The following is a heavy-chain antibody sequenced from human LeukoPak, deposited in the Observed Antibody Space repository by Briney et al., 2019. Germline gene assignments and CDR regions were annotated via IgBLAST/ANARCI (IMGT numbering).Heavy chain of an antibody. V-gene: IGHV1-8*01. CDR3: ARAVTTIAPNWFDH. Sequence: GASVKVSCKASGYTFTSYDINWVRQATGQGRDWMGWMNPNSGNTGYAQKFQGRVTMTRNTSISTAYMELSSLRSEDTAVYYCARAVTTIAPNWFDHWGQGTLVTVSS. CDR2: MNPNSGNT. J-gene: IGHJ5*02. D-gene: IGHD4-11*01. CDR1: GYTFTSYD.